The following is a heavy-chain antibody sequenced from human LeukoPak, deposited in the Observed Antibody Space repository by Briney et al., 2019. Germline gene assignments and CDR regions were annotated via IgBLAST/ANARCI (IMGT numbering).Heavy chain of an antibody. D-gene: IGHD3-10*01. J-gene: IGHJ4*02. V-gene: IGHV3-23*01. Sequence: GGSLRLSCGASGFTFSSYAMSWVRQAPGKGLEWVSAISATGRSTYYADSVKGRFTISRDNSKDTLFLQMNSLRAEDTAVYYCAKVAYYYGSGNYYYFDYWGQGTLVTASS. CDR1: GFTFSSYA. CDR2: ISATGRST. CDR3: AKVAYYYGSGNYYYFDY.